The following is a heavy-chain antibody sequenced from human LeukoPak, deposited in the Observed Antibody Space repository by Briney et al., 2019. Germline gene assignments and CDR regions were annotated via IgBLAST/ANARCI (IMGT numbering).Heavy chain of an antibody. CDR2: FDPEDGET. J-gene: IGHJ3*02. CDR3: ATAVGATWAFDI. V-gene: IGHV1-24*01. Sequence: GASVKVSCKVSGYTLTELSMHWVRQAPGKGLEWMGGFDPEDGETIYAQKFQGRVTMTEDTSTDTAYMELGSLRSEDTAVYYCATAVGATWAFDIWGQGTMVTVSS. CDR1: GYTLTELS. D-gene: IGHD1-26*01.